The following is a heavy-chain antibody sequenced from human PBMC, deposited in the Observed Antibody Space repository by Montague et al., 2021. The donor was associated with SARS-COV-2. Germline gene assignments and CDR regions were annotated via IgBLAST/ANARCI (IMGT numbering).Heavy chain of an antibody. CDR1: GFSLSTSGMC. CDR3: ARMDILTGYYAYGMDV. Sequence: PALVKPTQTLTLTCTFSGFSLSTSGMCVSWIRQPPGKALEWLALIDWDGDKYYSTSLKTRLTISEDTSKNQVVLTMTNMDPVDTATYYCARMDILTGYYAYGMDVWGQGTTVTVSS. V-gene: IGHV2-70*01. J-gene: IGHJ6*02. CDR2: IDWDGDK. D-gene: IGHD3-9*01.